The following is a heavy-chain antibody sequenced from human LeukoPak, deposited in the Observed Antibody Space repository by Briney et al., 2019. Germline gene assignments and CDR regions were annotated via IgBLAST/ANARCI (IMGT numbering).Heavy chain of an antibody. D-gene: IGHD6-19*01. CDR3: SRAEWLPNFDY. V-gene: IGHV3-49*04. Sequence: GGSLRLSCSASGFSLGVYAISWVRQAPGKGLEWVGLIRSNSFGGTTEYAASVKGRFTISRDDSKNIAYLQMDSLKTEDTAVYYCSRAEWLPNFDYWGQGTLVTVSS. CDR1: GFSLGVYA. CDR2: IRSNSFGGTT. J-gene: IGHJ4*02.